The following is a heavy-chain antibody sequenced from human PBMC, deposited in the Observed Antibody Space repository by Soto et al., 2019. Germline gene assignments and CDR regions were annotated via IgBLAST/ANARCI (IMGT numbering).Heavy chain of an antibody. CDR1: GFTFSSYE. Sequence: GGSLRRSCAASGFTFSSYEMNWVRQAPGKGLEWVSYISSSGSTIYYADSVKSRFTISRDKAKNSLYLKMNSLRAEDTAVYYCPREDLRYFDLSPYGMDVWGQGTTVTVSS. D-gene: IGHD3-9*01. CDR2: ISSSGSTI. CDR3: PREDLRYFDLSPYGMDV. V-gene: IGHV3-48*03. J-gene: IGHJ6*02.